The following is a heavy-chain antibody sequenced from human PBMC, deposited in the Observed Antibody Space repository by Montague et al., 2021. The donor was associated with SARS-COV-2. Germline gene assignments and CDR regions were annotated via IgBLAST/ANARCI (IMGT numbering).Heavy chain of an antibody. D-gene: IGHD3-3*01. Sequence: SETLSLTCTVSGGSISSYYWSWIRQPPGKGLEWIGYIYYSGSTNYNPSLKSRVTISVDTSKNQFSLKLSSVTAADTAVYYCARVPRNDDFWSGFYDAFDIWGQGTMVTVSS. CDR2: IYYSGST. CDR1: GGSISSYY. V-gene: IGHV4-59*01. CDR3: ARVPRNDDFWSGFYDAFDI. J-gene: IGHJ3*02.